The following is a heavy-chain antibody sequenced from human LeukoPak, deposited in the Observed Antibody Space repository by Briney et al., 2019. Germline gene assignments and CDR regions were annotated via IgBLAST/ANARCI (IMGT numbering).Heavy chain of an antibody. Sequence: SETLSLTCTVSGASISNYYWSWIRQPPGKGLEWIGYIYYSGGTNYNPSLKSRVTISVDTSKNQFSLKLSSVTAADTAVYYCASGRSGSGSYRSWGQGTLATVSS. CDR3: ASGRSGSGSYRS. CDR1: GASISNYY. CDR2: IYYSGGT. J-gene: IGHJ5*02. V-gene: IGHV4-59*01. D-gene: IGHD3-10*01.